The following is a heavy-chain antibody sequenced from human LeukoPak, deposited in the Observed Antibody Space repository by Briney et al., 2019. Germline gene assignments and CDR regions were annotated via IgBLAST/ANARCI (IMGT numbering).Heavy chain of an antibody. V-gene: IGHV3-33*06. J-gene: IGHJ4*02. CDR2: IWYDGSER. CDR1: GFTFSNYG. D-gene: IGHD1-26*01. Sequence: PGRSLRLSCAASGFTFSNYGMHWVRQAPGKGLEWVAVIWYDGSERYYADSVKGRFTTSRDNSKNTLYLQMNSLRAEDTAVYYCAKGPRGGTYPPGGFFDYWGQGTLVTVSS. CDR3: AKGPRGGTYPPGGFFDY.